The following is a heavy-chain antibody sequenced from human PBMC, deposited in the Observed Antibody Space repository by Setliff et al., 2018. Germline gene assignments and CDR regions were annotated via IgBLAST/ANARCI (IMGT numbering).Heavy chain of an antibody. CDR2: INHSGST. D-gene: IGHD3-10*01. V-gene: IGHV4-34*01. Sequence: SETLSLTCAVYGGSFSGYYWSWIRQPPGKGLEWIGEINHSGSTNYNPSLKSRVTISVDTSKNQFSLKLSSVTAEDTAVYYCAKNGFGVVALGVNNWFDPWGPGTLVTVSS. CDR1: GGSFSGYY. CDR3: AKNGFGVVALGVNNWFDP. J-gene: IGHJ5*02.